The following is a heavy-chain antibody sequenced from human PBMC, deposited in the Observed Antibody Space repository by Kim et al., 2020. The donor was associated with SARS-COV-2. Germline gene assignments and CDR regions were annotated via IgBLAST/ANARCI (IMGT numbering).Heavy chain of an antibody. CDR2: ITGAGAST. V-gene: IGHV3-23*01. CDR3: ARDHIQSSSWPYYCDY. D-gene: IGHD6-13*01. Sequence: GGSLRLSCAASGFTFNNYAMSWVRQAPGKGLEWVSGITGAGASTYYADSVQGRFTISRDNSKNTVYLQMSSLRAEDTAVYYCARDHIQSSSWPYYCDYWGQGTLVTVSS. J-gene: IGHJ4*02. CDR1: GFTFNNYA.